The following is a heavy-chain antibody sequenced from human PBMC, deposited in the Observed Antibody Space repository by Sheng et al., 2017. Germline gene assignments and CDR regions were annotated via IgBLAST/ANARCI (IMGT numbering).Heavy chain of an antibody. Sequence: QVQLQQWGAGLLKPSETLSLTCAVYGGSSSGYYWSWIRQPPGKGLEWIGEINHSGSTNYNPSLKSRVTISVDTSKNQFSLKLSSVTAADTAVYYCARGSPTYSGYDKDFDYWGQGTLVTVSS. J-gene: IGHJ4*02. CDR2: INHSGST. CDR3: ARGSPTYSGYDKDFDY. CDR1: GGSSSGYY. D-gene: IGHD5-12*01. V-gene: IGHV4-34*01.